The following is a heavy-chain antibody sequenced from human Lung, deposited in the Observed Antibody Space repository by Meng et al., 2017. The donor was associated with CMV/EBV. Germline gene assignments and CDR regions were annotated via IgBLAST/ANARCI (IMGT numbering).Heavy chain of an antibody. J-gene: IGHJ6*01. CDR2: IIPILGIA. D-gene: IGHD1-14*01. Sequence: SVKVSCKASGGTFSSYTISWVRQAPGQGLEWMGRIIPILGIANYAQKFQGRVTITADKSTSTAYMELSSLRSEDTAVYYCARVGRNFYGMDVWGQGNTVTVDS. V-gene: IGHV1-69*02. CDR1: GGTFSSYT. CDR3: ARVGRNFYGMDV.